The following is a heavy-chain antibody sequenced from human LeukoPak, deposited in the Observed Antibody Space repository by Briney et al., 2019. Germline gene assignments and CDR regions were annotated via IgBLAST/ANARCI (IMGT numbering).Heavy chain of an antibody. V-gene: IGHV3-23*01. Sequence: GGSLRLSCAASGFTFSSYAMSWVRQAPGGGLEWVSAISGSGGSTYYADSVKGRFTISRDNSKNTLYLQMNSVRAEDTAVYYCAKDAVGYFDWLLFTYWLDPWGQGTLVTVSS. CDR3: AKDAVGYFDWLLFTYWLDP. J-gene: IGHJ5*02. CDR2: ISGSGGST. CDR1: GFTFSSYA. D-gene: IGHD3-9*01.